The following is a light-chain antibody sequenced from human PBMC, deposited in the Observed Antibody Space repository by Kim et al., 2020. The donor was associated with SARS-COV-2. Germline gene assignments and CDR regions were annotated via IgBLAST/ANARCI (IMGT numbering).Light chain of an antibody. CDR1: KLVDKY. J-gene: IGLJ1*01. Sequence: VFPGTTSSITCSGDKLVDKYAAWYQQKPGQSPVVVILRDNRRPSGIPERFSGSNSGNKATLTISGTQAMDEADYYCQAWESSIYVFGTGTKVTVL. V-gene: IGLV3-1*01. CDR2: RDN. CDR3: QAWESSIYV.